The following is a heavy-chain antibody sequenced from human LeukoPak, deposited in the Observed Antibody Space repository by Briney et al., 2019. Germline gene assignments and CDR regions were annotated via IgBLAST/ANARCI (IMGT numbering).Heavy chain of an antibody. J-gene: IGHJ5*02. Sequence: PSETLSLTCAVYGGSFSGYYWSWIRQPPGKGLEWIGEINHSGSTNYNPSLKSRVTISVDTSKNQFSLKLSSVTAADTAVYYCARGGVAARARRWFDPWGQGTLVNVSS. D-gene: IGHD6-6*01. CDR2: INHSGST. V-gene: IGHV4-34*01. CDR3: ARGGVAARARRWFDP. CDR1: GGSFSGYY.